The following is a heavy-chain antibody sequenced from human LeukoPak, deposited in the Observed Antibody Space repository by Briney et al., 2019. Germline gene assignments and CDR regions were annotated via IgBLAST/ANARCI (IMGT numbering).Heavy chain of an antibody. D-gene: IGHD2-8*01. Sequence: SVKLSCKASGGSFSRYAISWVRQAPGQGLEWMGRIIPIVGIANYAQKFQGRVTITADKSTSTVYMELSSLRSEDTAVYYCAREPCTNGVCHDDYWGQGTLVTVSS. V-gene: IGHV1-69*04. CDR2: IIPIVGIA. J-gene: IGHJ4*02. CDR3: AREPCTNGVCHDDY. CDR1: GGSFSRYA.